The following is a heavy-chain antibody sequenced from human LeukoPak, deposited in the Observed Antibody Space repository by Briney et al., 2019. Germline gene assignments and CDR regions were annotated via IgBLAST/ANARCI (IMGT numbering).Heavy chain of an antibody. CDR1: GGSISSGGYY. CDR3: ARTYYGSGSRRYNWFDP. J-gene: IGHJ5*02. D-gene: IGHD3-10*01. V-gene: IGHV4-39*01. Sequence: SQTLSLTCTVSGGSISSGGYYWGWIRQPPGKGLEWIGSIYYSGSTYYNPSLKSRVTISVDTSKNQFSLKLSSVTAADTAVYYCARTYYGSGSRRYNWFDPWGQGTLVTVSS. CDR2: IYYSGST.